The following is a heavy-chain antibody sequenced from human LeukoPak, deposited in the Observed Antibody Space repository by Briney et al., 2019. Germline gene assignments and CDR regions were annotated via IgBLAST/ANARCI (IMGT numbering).Heavy chain of an antibody. J-gene: IGHJ5*02. CDR3: AAYQLLEGWFDP. CDR2: IRGSGGST. D-gene: IGHD2-2*01. V-gene: IGHV3-23*01. Sequence: PGGSLRLSCAASGFTFSSYAMSWVRQAPGKGLEGVSAIRGSGGSTYYADSVKGRFTISRDNSKNTLYLQMNSLRAEDTAVYYCAAYQLLEGWFDPWGQGTLVTVSS. CDR1: GFTFSSYA.